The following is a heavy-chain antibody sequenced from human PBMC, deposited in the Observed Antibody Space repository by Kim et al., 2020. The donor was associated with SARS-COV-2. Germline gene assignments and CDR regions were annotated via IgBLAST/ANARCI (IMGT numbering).Heavy chain of an antibody. CDR3: ARALAEYYYYGMDV. V-gene: IGHV1-2*02. Sequence: AQKFQGRVTMTRDTSISTAYMELSRLRSDDTAVYYCARALAEYYYYGMDVWGQGTTVTVSS. J-gene: IGHJ6*02.